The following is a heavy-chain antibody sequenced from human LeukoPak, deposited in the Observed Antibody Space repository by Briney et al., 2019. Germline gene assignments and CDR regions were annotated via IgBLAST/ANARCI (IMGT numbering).Heavy chain of an antibody. D-gene: IGHD3-10*01. CDR1: GGSISSYY. CDR3: ARDVWFGAGRTFDY. CDR2: IYTSGST. V-gene: IGHV4-4*08. J-gene: IGHJ4*02. Sequence: SETLSLTCTVSGGSISSYYWSWIRQPPGKGLEWIGRIYTSGSTNYNPSLKSRVTISVDTSKNQFSLKLSSVTAADTAVYYCARDVWFGAGRTFDYWGQGTLVTVSS.